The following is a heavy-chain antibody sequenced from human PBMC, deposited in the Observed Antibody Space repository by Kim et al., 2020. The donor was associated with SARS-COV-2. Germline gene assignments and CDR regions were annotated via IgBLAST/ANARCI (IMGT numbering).Heavy chain of an antibody. CDR2: ISAYNGNT. CDR1: GYSFTSYG. D-gene: IGHD2-2*01. V-gene: IGHV1-18*04. Sequence: ASVKVSCKASGYSFTSYGISWVRQAPGQGLEWVGWISAYNGNTNYAQKVQGRVTMTTDTSTSTAYMDLRSLRSDDTAVYYCVKDAYCSTTSCPFWNDAFDIWGQGTMVTVSS. CDR3: VKDAYCSTTSCPFWNDAFDI. J-gene: IGHJ3*02.